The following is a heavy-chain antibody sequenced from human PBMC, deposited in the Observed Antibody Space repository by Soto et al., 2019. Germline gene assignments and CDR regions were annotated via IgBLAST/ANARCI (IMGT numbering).Heavy chain of an antibody. V-gene: IGHV3-11*01. Sequence: GGSLRLSCAVSGFPCSNYYMSWIRQSPGKGLEWLADISSSFVSIHYADSVKDRFSISRDNANNSLFLQMNSLRADDTAVYYCARVSATGWVVNGREYFDYWGQGALVTVSS. J-gene: IGHJ4*02. D-gene: IGHD3-9*01. CDR3: ARVSATGWVVNGREYFDY. CDR2: ISSSFVSI. CDR1: GFPCSNYY.